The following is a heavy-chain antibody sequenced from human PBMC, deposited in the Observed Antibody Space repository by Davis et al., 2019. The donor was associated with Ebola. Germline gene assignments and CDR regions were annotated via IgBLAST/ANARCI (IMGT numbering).Heavy chain of an antibody. CDR2: IYYSGST. CDR3: ARERFGDLGAFDI. J-gene: IGHJ3*02. V-gene: IGHV4-30-4*01. Sequence: PSETLSLTCTVSGGSISSGDYYWSWIRQPPGKGLEWIGYIYYSGSTYYNPSLKSRVTISVDTSKNQFSLKLSSVTAADTAVYYCARERFGDLGAFDIWGQGTMVTVSS. CDR1: GGSISSGDYY. D-gene: IGHD3-10*01.